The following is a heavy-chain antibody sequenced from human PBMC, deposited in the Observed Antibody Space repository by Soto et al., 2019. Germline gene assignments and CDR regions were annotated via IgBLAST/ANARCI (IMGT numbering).Heavy chain of an antibody. V-gene: IGHV3-53*01. J-gene: IGHJ5*02. CDR1: GLSVSNNF. D-gene: IGHD1-1*01. Sequence: PGGSLRLSCAASGLSVSNNFMTWVRQAPGKGPEWVSFIYSGGSSYYADSVKGRFTISRDTSKNTLYLQMTSLRADDTAVYYCARGRGNPDHEWFDPWGQGTLVTVSS. CDR2: IYSGGSS. CDR3: ARGRGNPDHEWFDP.